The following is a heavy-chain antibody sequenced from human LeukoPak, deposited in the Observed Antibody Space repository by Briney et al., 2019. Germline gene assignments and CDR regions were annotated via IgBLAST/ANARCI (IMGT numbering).Heavy chain of an antibody. V-gene: IGHV3-53*05. J-gene: IGHJ5*02. D-gene: IGHD3-10*01. CDR3: ARDRAGTQSWVEFDL. CDR2: IYGDGGT. CDR1: GFTVSTTW. Sequence: GGSLRLSCTISGFTVSTTWMDWGRQGPGKGLEWVSLIYGDGGTVYADSVKGRLTISRDNSKNMVYLQMNSLRADDSAVYYCARDRAGTQSWVEFDLWGQGTLVTVSS.